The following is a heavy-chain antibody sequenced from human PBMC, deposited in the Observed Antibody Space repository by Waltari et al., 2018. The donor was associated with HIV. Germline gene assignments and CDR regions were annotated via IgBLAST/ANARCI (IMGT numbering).Heavy chain of an antibody. CDR1: GLTSRGHA. D-gene: IGHD5-12*01. Sequence: EVQLVRSGGGLVQTGGSLTLTWDAFGLTSRGHAMSWVRQAPGKGVEWVATISGSGSHTDSADSAKGRFTISRDNAENKLFLQMSRLRVEDSALYYCAKDFDTSGLPYVVIDSWGQGTLVTVSS. J-gene: IGHJ4*02. CDR3: AKDFDTSGLPYVVIDS. CDR2: ISGSGSHT. V-gene: IGHV3-23*04.